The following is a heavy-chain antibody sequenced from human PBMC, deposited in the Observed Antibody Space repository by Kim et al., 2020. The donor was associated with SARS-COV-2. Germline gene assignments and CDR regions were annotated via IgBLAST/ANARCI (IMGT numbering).Heavy chain of an antibody. J-gene: IGHJ6*02. Sequence: GGSLRLSCAASGFSFSSHAIHWVRQAPGKGLEWVAYIWYDGSRKEYADSVKGRFSISRDNSKNTLFLEVNSLRTEDTAVYYCARDGQSVAPYAMDVWGQGTTVTVSS. CDR2: IWYDGSRK. CDR1: GFSFSSHA. D-gene: IGHD5-12*01. V-gene: IGHV3-33*01. CDR3: ARDGQSVAPYAMDV.